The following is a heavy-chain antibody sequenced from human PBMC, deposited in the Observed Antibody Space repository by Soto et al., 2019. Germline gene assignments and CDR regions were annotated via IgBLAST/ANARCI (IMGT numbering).Heavy chain of an antibody. CDR1: GGSFSNFA. J-gene: IGHJ4*01. Sequence: QVHLVQSGAEVKKPGSSVKVSCKASGGSFSNFAFNWVRQAPGQGLEWMGGVIPVFGAANYAQKFQGRVTITADEDTSTVYMELSSLRSEDTALYFCARGGSGREGYNVTPYDHWGQGTLVTVAS. CDR2: VIPVFGAA. D-gene: IGHD1-1*01. V-gene: IGHV1-69*01. CDR3: ARGGSGREGYNVTPYDH.